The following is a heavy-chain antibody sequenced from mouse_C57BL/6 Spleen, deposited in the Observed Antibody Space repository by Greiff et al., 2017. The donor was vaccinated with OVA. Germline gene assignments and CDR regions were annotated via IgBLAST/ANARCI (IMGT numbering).Heavy chain of an antibody. CDR1: GYTFTDYY. V-gene: IGHV1-26*01. CDR2: INPNNGGT. J-gene: IGHJ4*01. Sequence: EVQLQQSGPELVKPGASVKISCKASGYTFTDYYMNWVKQSHGKSLEWIGYINPNNGGTSYNQKFKGKATLTVDKSSSTAYMELRSLTSEDSAVSHCARGGHYARDYWGQGTSVTVSS. CDR3: ARGGHYARDY.